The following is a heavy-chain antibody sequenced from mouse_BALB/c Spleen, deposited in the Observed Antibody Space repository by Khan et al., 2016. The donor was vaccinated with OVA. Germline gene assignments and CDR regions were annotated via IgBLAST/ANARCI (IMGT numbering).Heavy chain of an antibody. D-gene: IGHD1-1*01. CDR1: GYSFTGYF. CDR2: INPHIGET. Sequence: VQLKESGPELVKPWASVKISCKASGYSFTGYFMNWVMQSHGKSLEWIGRINPHIGETFYNQKFKGKATLTVDESSSTAHMELRSLASEDSAVYYCARIYGSDFDYWGQGTTLTVSS. CDR3: ARIYGSDFDY. V-gene: IGHV1-20*02. J-gene: IGHJ2*01.